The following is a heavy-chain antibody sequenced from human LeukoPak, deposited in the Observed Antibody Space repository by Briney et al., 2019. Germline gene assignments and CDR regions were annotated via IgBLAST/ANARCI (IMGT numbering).Heavy chain of an antibody. Sequence: GGSLRLSCAASGFTFSYYWMGWVRQAPGKGLEWVANINQDGTEKNYVDSVKGRFTISRDNAKNSLYLQMNSLRAEDTAVYYCARNMGDYWGQGTLVTVSS. J-gene: IGHJ4*02. V-gene: IGHV3-7*04. D-gene: IGHD2/OR15-2a*01. CDR3: ARNMGDY. CDR1: GFTFSYYW. CDR2: INQDGTEK.